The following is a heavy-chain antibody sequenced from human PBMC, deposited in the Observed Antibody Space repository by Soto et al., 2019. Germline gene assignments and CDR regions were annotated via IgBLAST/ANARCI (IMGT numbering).Heavy chain of an antibody. D-gene: IGHD3-16*01. J-gene: IGHJ4*02. Sequence: ASVKVSCKASGYTFTSYYMHWVRQAPGQGLEWMGWMNPNSGNTGYAQKFQGRVTMTRNTSISTAYMELSSLRSEDTAVYYCASWGLSGTTIDYWGQGTLVTVSS. CDR3: ASWGLSGTTIDY. CDR2: MNPNSGNT. CDR1: GYTFTSYY. V-gene: IGHV1-8*02.